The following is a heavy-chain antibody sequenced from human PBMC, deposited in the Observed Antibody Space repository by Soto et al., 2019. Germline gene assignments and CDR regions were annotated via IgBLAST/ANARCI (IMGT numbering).Heavy chain of an antibody. CDR1: GGSISSSS. CDR2: IYNNGRT. J-gene: IGHJ4*02. CDR3: ARARFCTSTSCYHYFDF. V-gene: IGHV4-59*01. D-gene: IGHD2-2*01. Sequence: SETLSLTCTVSGGSISSSSWSWIRQPPGRGLEWIGYIYNNGRTDYNPSLKSRVTISVDTSKNHFSLKLSSVTPSDTAVYYCARARFCTSTSCYHYFDFWGQGTLVTVSS.